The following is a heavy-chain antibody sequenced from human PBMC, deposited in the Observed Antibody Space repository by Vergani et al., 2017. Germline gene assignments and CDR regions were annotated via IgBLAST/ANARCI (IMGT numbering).Heavy chain of an antibody. J-gene: IGHJ4*02. CDR3: AKTTLLWFGELPYYFDY. D-gene: IGHD3-10*01. CDR2: IGGSGGST. CDR1: GFTFSSYA. V-gene: IGHV3-23*01. Sequence: EVQLLESGGGLVQPGGSLRLSCAASGFTFSSYAMSWVRQAPGKGLEWVSAIGGSGGSTYYADSVKGRFTISRDNSKNTLYLQMNSLRAEDTAVYYCAKTTLLWFGELPYYFDYWGQGTLVTVSS.